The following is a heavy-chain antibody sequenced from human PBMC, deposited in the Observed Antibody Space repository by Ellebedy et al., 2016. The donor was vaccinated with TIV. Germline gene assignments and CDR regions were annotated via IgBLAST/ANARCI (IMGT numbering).Heavy chain of an antibody. V-gene: IGHV1-69*13. J-gene: IGHJ4*02. Sequence: AASVKVSCKASGDTLKDHAISWVRQAPGHGLEWLGGIIPYFASTTLAQKFRDRVTVAADDYARTVYMELRSLRSEDTAIYYCATGSELLPTGYYLERWGRGTLVTVSS. CDR1: GDTLKDHA. CDR2: IIPYFAST. D-gene: IGHD2-15*01. CDR3: ATGSELLPTGYYLER.